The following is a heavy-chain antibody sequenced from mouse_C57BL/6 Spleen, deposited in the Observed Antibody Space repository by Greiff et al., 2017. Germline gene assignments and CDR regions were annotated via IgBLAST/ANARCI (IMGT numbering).Heavy chain of an antibody. Sequence: QVQLKQSGPELVKPGASVKISCKASGYSFTSYYIHWVKQRPGQGLEWIGWIYPGSGNTKYNEKFKGKATLTADTSSSTAYMQLSSLTSEDSAVYYCASYDGYLFDYWGQGTTLTVSS. CDR2: IYPGSGNT. CDR1: GYSFTSYY. D-gene: IGHD2-3*01. J-gene: IGHJ2*01. CDR3: ASYDGYLFDY. V-gene: IGHV1-66*01.